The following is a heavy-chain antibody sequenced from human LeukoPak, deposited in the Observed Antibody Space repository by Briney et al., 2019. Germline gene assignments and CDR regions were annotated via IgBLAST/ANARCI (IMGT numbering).Heavy chain of an antibody. V-gene: IGHV4-34*01. Sequence: SETLSLTCAVYGGSFSGYYWSWIRQPPGKGREWIGEINHSGSTNYNPSLKSRVTISVDTSKNQFSLKLSSVTAADTAVYYCASPMITFGGVIVNDAFDIWGQGTMVTVSS. CDR2: INHSGST. CDR3: ASPMITFGGVIVNDAFDI. CDR1: GGSFSGYY. D-gene: IGHD3-16*02. J-gene: IGHJ3*02.